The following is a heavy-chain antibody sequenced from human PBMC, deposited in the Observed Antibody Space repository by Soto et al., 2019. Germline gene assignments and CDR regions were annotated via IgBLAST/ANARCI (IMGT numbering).Heavy chain of an antibody. D-gene: IGHD2-2*01. Sequence: SETLSLTCTVSGGSISSSSYYWGWIRQPPGKGLEWIGSIYYSGSTYYNPSLKSRVTISVDTSKNQFSLKLSSVTAADTAVYYCARLSKGPAAYLGFPFDAFDIWGQGTMVTVSS. CDR2: IYYSGST. V-gene: IGHV4-39*01. CDR3: ARLSKGPAAYLGFPFDAFDI. J-gene: IGHJ3*02. CDR1: GGSISSSSYY.